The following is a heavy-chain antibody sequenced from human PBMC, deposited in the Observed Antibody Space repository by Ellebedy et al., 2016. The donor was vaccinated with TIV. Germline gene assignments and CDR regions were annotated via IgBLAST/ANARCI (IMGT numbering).Heavy chain of an antibody. Sequence: GGSLRLSCAASGFTFSSYAMSWVRQAPGKGLEWVSAISGSGGSTYYADSVKGRFTISRDNSKNTLYLQLNSLRAEDTAMYYCAKLEKNEYHFFLWGQGVLVTVSS. V-gene: IGHV3-23*01. D-gene: IGHD3/OR15-3a*01. CDR3: AKLEKNEYHFFL. CDR1: GFTFSSYA. CDR2: ISGSGGST. J-gene: IGHJ4*02.